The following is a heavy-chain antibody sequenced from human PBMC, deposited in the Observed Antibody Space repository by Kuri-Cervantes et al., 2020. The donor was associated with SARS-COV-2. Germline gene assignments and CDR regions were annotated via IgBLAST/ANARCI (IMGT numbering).Heavy chain of an antibody. CDR3: ASPIYCSSTSCYLGRSHDAFDI. Sequence: GESLKISCAASGFTFSSYAMHWVRQAPGKGLEWVAVISYDGSNKYYADSVKGRFTISRDNSKNTLYLQMNSLRAEDTAVYYCASPIYCSSTSCYLGRSHDAFDIWGQGTMVTVSS. D-gene: IGHD2-2*01. V-gene: IGHV3-30-3*01. CDR2: ISYDGSNK. CDR1: GFTFSSYA. J-gene: IGHJ3*02.